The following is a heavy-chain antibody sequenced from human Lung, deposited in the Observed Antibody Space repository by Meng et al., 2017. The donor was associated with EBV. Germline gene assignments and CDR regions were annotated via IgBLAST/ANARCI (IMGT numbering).Heavy chain of an antibody. CDR1: GYTFTNYG. Sequence: QGQLVQSGGGGKKPGASVKVSCKASGYTFTNYGITWVRQAPGQGLEWMGWISAYNGNTNYAQTLQGRLTMTTDTSTSTAYMELRSLRSDDTAVYYCARVEVGITSGDYWGQGTLVTVSS. CDR2: ISAYNGNT. V-gene: IGHV1-18*01. D-gene: IGHD1-26*01. J-gene: IGHJ4*02. CDR3: ARVEVGITSGDY.